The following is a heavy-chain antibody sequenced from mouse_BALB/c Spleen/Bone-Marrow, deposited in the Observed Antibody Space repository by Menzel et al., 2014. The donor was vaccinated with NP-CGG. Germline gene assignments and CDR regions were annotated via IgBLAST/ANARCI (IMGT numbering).Heavy chain of an antibody. D-gene: IGHD1-2*01. V-gene: IGHV1-4*02. CDR2: INPSSGYT. CDR3: ARWYYGYVGFAY. J-gene: IGHJ3*01. CDR1: GYTFTSYT. Sequence: VQLQQSAVELARPGASVKMSCKASGYTFTSYTMHWVKQRPGQGLEWIGYINPSSGYTGYNQKFKDKTTLTADKSSSTAYMQLSSLTSEDSAVYYCARWYYGYVGFAYWGQGTLVTVSA.